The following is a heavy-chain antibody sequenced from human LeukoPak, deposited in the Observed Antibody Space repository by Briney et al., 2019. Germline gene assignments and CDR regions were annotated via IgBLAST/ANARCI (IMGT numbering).Heavy chain of an antibody. CDR2: ISSSSSTI. J-gene: IGHJ4*02. D-gene: IGHD5-18*01. V-gene: IGHV3-48*04. Sequence: PGGSLRLSCAASGFTFSSYSMNWVRQAPGKGLEWISYISSSSSTIDYADSVKGRFTISRDNAKNSLYLQMNSLRAEDTVVYYCARGRGYNYGYSDYWGQGTLVTVSS. CDR1: GFTFSSYS. CDR3: ARGRGYNYGYSDY.